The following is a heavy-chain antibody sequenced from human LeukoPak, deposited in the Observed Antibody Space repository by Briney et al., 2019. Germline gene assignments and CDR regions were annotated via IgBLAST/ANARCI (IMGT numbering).Heavy chain of an antibody. V-gene: IGHV4-39*07. CDR3: ARGRKVYYYYYYMDV. J-gene: IGHJ6*03. CDR1: GGSISSSSYY. Sequence: SETLSLTCTVSGGSISSSSYYWGWIRQPPGKGLEWMESIYYSGSTYYNPSLKSRVTISVDTSKNQFSLKLSSVTAADTAVYYCARGRKVYYYYYYMDVWGKGTTVTVSS. CDR2: IYYSGST.